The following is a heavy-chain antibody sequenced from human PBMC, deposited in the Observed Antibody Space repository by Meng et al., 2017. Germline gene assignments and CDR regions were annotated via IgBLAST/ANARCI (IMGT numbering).Heavy chain of an antibody. Sequence: GSLRLSCAVYGGSFSGYYWSWIRQPPGKGLEWIGEINHSGSTNYNPSLKSRVTISVDTSKNQFSLKLSSVTAADTAVYYCASLLGKRGEYYYYGMDVWGQGTTVTFSS. V-gene: IGHV4-34*01. CDR1: GGSFSGYY. CDR3: ASLLGKRGEYYYYGMDV. J-gene: IGHJ6*02. D-gene: IGHD7-27*01. CDR2: INHSGST.